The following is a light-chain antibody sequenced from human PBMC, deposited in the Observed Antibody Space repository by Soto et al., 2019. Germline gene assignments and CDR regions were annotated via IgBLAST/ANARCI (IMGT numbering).Light chain of an antibody. Sequence: DIQLTHSPSTLSGSLGDRVTITCRASQTISSWLAWYRQKPGKAPKLLIYAASSLQSGVPSRFSGSGSGTDFTLTISSLQPEDFATYYCQQSYSTPITFGQGTRLEIK. CDR2: AAS. V-gene: IGKV1-39*01. J-gene: IGKJ5*01. CDR1: QTISSW. CDR3: QQSYSTPIT.